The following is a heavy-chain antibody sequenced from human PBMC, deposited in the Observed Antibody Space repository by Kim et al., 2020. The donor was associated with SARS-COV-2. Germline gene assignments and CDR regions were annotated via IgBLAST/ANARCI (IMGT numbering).Heavy chain of an antibody. V-gene: IGHV6-1*01. J-gene: IGHJ4*02. CDR3: ARVGCSSSWCYFDY. Sequence: AVSVKSRITINPDTSKNQFSLQLNSVTPEDTAVYYCARVGCSSSWCYFDYWGQGTLVTVSS. D-gene: IGHD6-13*01.